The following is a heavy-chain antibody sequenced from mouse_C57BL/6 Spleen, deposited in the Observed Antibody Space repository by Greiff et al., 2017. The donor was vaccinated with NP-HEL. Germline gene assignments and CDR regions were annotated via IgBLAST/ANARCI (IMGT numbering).Heavy chain of an antibody. J-gene: IGHJ2*01. CDR3: ARHGPYYYGSSPCDY. Sequence: EVHLVESGGGLVKPGGSLKLSCAASGFTFSSYTMSWVRQTPEKRLEWVATISGGGGNTYYPDSVKGRFTISRDNATNTVYLQMSSLRSEDTALYYCARHGPYYYGSSPCDYWGQGTTLTVSS. CDR1: GFTFSSYT. V-gene: IGHV5-9*01. D-gene: IGHD1-1*01. CDR2: ISGGGGNT.